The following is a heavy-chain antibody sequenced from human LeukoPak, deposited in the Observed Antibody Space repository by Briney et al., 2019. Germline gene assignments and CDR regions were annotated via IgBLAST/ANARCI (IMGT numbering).Heavy chain of an antibody. CDR3: AREHDWAFDL. D-gene: IGHD3-9*01. J-gene: IGHJ4*02. CDR2: INHNAEMI. CDR1: GFPFGSYV. Sequence: GGSLRLSCEASGFPFGSYVMSWVRQAPGKGLEWIAYINHNAEMIFYPDFVKGRFTISRDNAKSSLYLQMNALRYEDTAIYYCAREHDWAFDLWGQGTLVTVSS. V-gene: IGHV3-48*02.